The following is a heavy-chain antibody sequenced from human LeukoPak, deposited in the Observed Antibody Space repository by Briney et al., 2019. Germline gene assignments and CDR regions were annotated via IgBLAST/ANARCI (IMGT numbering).Heavy chain of an antibody. CDR2: ISSTSSYI. CDR1: GFTFSSYW. CDR3: ARSDGGSWVDY. V-gene: IGHV3-21*01. J-gene: IGHJ4*02. D-gene: IGHD2-15*01. Sequence: GGSLGLSCAASGFTFSSYWMSWVRQAPGKGLEWVSSISSTSSYIYYADSVKSRFTISRDNAKNSLYLQMNSLRAEDTAVYYCARSDGGSWVDYWGQGTLVTVSS.